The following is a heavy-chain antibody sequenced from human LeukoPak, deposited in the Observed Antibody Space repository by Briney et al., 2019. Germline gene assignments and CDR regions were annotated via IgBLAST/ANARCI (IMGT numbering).Heavy chain of an antibody. CDR1: GXTFDDYA. CDR3: AKDKRYSGYDPFDY. D-gene: IGHD5-12*01. CDR2: ISGDGGST. V-gene: IGHV3-43*02. Sequence: PGGSLRLSWAASGXTFDDYAVHWVRQAPGKGLEWVYLISGDGGSTYYADSVKGRFTIFRDNSKNSLYLQMNSLRTEDTALYYCAKDKRYSGYDPFDYWGQGTLVTVSS. J-gene: IGHJ4*02.